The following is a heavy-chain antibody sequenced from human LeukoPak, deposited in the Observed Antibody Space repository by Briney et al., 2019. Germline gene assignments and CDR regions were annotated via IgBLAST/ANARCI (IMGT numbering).Heavy chain of an antibody. CDR3: ARVTMVQGVIHFDY. Sequence: ASVKASCKASGYTFTGYYMHWVRQAPGQGLEWMGWINPNSGGTNYAQKFQGRVTMTRDTSISTAYMELSRLRSDDTAVYYCARVTMVQGVIHFDYWGQGTLVTVSS. J-gene: IGHJ4*02. V-gene: IGHV1-2*02. CDR2: INPNSGGT. CDR1: GYTFTGYY. D-gene: IGHD3-10*01.